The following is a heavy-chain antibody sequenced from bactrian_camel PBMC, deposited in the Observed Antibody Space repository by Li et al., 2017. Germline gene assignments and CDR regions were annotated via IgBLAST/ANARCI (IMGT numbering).Heavy chain of an antibody. CDR3: AACRECPAPNGHCWAPSY. V-gene: IGHV3S53*01. CDR1: DISDSC. J-gene: IGHJ4*01. CDR2: VDTEGTT. D-gene: IGHD1*01. Sequence: HVQLVESGGGSVEAGGSLRLSCVVSDISDSCMGWFRQALGEEPEGVAVVDTEGTTSYADSVKGRFTISRDNVKNTVYLQMNSLNAEDTAIYRCAACRECPAPNGHCWAPSYWAQETQVTVS.